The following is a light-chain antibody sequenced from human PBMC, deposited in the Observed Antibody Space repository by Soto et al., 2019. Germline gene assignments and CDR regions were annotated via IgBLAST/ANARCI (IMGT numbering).Light chain of an antibody. CDR1: QGISNY. J-gene: IGKJ1*01. CDR3: QRCNDGST. Sequence: DIQMTQSPSSLSASVGDRVTITCRASQGISNYLAWYQQKPGRVPTLLISAASTWQSGVPSRFSGSGSGTDFTLTITSLQPEDVATYYCQRCNDGSTFGQGTKVEI. V-gene: IGKV1-27*01. CDR2: AAS.